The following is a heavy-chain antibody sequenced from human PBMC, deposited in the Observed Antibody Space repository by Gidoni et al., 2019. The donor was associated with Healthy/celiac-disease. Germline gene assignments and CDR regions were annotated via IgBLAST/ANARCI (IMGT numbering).Heavy chain of an antibody. CDR1: GFTFSSYW. CDR3: ARETTIFGVVTYAFDI. Sequence: EVQLVESGGGLVQPGGSLRLSCAASGFTFSSYWMSWVRQAPGKGLEWVANIKQDGSEKYYVDSMKGRFTISRDNAKNSLYLQMNSLRAEDTAVYYCARETTIFGVVTYAFDIWGQGTMVTVSS. V-gene: IGHV3-7*01. CDR2: IKQDGSEK. D-gene: IGHD3-3*01. J-gene: IGHJ3*02.